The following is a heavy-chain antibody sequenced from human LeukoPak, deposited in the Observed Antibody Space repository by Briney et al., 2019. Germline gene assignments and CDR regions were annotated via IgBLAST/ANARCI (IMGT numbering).Heavy chain of an antibody. CDR2: INHSGST. CDR3: ASSLYDFWSGYYSY. CDR1: GGSFSGYY. Sequence: SETLSLTCAVYGGSFSGYYWSWIRQPPGKGLEWIGEINHSGSTNYNPSLKSRVTISVDTSKNQFSLKLSSVTAADTAVYYCASSLYDFWSGYYSYWGQGTLVTVSS. V-gene: IGHV4-34*01. J-gene: IGHJ4*02. D-gene: IGHD3-3*01.